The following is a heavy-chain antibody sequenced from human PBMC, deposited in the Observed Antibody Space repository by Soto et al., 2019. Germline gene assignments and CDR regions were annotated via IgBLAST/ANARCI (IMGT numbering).Heavy chain of an antibody. CDR2: IKADYGNT. CDR1: VYTFYCRS. V-gene: IGHV1-18*01. J-gene: IGHJ6*02. Sequence: QAQLGQSGAEVKKPGASVKVPFKAYVYTFYCRSISWVRQAPGQGLEWRGRIKADYGNTQYAQKFRGRVTMTTDTSTTTVYMELTNLRSDDTAVYYCARCIQGVYYYGMDVWGQGTTVTVSS. CDR3: ARCIQGVYYYGMDV. D-gene: IGHD5-18*01.